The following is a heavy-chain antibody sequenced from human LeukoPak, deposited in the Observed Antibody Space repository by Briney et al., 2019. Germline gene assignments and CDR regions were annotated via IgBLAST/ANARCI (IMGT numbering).Heavy chain of an antibody. Sequence: GGSLRLSCAASGFTFSSYWMHWVRRAAGKGLVWVSLINSDGSSTSYADSVKGRFTISRDNAKNTLYLQMNSLRAEDTAVYYCASPYCSSTSCYLNVDYYYGMDVWGQGTTVTVSS. CDR2: INSDGSST. CDR3: ASPYCSSTSCYLNVDYYYGMDV. CDR1: GFTFSSYW. D-gene: IGHD2-2*01. V-gene: IGHV3-74*01. J-gene: IGHJ6*02.